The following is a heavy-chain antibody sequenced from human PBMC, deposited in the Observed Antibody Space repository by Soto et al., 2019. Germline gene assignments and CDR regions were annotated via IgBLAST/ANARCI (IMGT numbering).Heavy chain of an antibody. V-gene: IGHV4-31*03. J-gene: IGHJ3*02. CDR2: IYYSGST. CDR1: GGSISSGGYY. CDR3: ARGAMVRGVINAFDI. Sequence: SETLSLTCTVSGGSISSGGYYWSWIRQHPGKGLEWIGYIYYSGSTYYNPSLKSRVTISVDTSKNQFSLKLSSVTAADTAVYYCARGAMVRGVINAFDIWGQGTMVTVSS. D-gene: IGHD3-10*01.